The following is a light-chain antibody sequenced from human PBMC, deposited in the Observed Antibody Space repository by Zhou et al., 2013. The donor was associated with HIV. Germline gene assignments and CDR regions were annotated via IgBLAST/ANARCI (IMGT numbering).Light chain of an antibody. V-gene: IGKV3-20*01. CDR3: QQGLT. Sequence: EIVLTQSPGTLSLPPGERAALSCRASQSVTGSRVAWYQQKPGQTPRLLMYGASSRATGIPDRFSGSGSGTDFTLTINRLEPEDFAVYYCQQGLTFGGGTQVEIK. CDR1: QSVTGSR. CDR2: GAS. J-gene: IGKJ4*01.